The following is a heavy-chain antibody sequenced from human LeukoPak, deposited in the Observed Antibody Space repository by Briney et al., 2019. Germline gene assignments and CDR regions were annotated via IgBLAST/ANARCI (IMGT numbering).Heavy chain of an antibody. J-gene: IGHJ4*02. V-gene: IGHV1-46*01. Sequence: ASVKVSCKAPGYTFTSYYMHWVRQAPGQGLEWMGIINPSGGSTSYAQKFQGRVTMTTDTSTSTAYMELRSLRSDGTAVYYCASARGSSSWYRMNEGEYYFDYWGQGTLVTVSS. CDR1: GYTFTSYY. CDR3: ASARGSSSWYRMNEGEYYFDY. CDR2: INPSGGST. D-gene: IGHD6-13*01.